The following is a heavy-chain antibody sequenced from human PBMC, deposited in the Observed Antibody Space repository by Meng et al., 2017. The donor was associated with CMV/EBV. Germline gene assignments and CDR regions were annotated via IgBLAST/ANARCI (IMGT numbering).Heavy chain of an antibody. V-gene: IGHV4-34*01. CDR2: INHSGST. J-gene: IGHJ6*02. CDR1: GGSFSGYY. CDR3: ARVGIAARYYYYGMDV. Sequence: SQTLSLTGAVYGGSFSGYYWSWIRQPPGKGLEWIGEINHSGSTNYNPSLKSRVTISVDTSNNQFSLKLSSVTAADTAVYYCARVGIAARYYYYGMDVWGQGTTVTVSS. D-gene: IGHD6-6*01.